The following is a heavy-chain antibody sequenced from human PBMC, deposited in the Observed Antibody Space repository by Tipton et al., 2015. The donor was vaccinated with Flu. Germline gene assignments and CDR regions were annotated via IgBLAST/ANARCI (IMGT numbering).Heavy chain of an antibody. CDR3: VRAIAAAGSR. J-gene: IGHJ4*02. CDR2: ISGTGGST. Sequence: SLRLSCSASGFTFTRFVMNWVRQAPGRGLECVSSISGTGGSTFYADSVKGRFTISRDNAKNSLYLQMNSLRVEDTAVYYCVRAIAAAGSRWGQGTLVTVSS. D-gene: IGHD6-13*01. V-gene: IGHV3-23*01. CDR1: GFTFTRFV.